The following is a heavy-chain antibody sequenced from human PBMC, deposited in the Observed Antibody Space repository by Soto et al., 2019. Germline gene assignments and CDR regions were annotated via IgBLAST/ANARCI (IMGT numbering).Heavy chain of an antibody. J-gene: IGHJ5*02. V-gene: IGHV1-18*01. CDR1: GYTFTSYG. CDR2: ISAYNGNT. CDR3: ATMPYIYVFLSAHP. Sequence: QVQLVQSGAEVKKPGASVKVSCKASGYTFTSYGISWVRQAPGQGLEWMGWISAYNGNTNYAQKLQGRVTMNTDTSTSTAYMELSSQKSDDTAVYYVATMPYIYVFLSAHPWGPGTLVTVAS. D-gene: IGHD3-3*01.